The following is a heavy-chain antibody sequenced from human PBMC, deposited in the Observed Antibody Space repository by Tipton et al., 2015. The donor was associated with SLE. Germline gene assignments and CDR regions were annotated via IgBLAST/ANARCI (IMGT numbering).Heavy chain of an antibody. CDR2: INPNTANP. J-gene: IGHJ4*02. CDR1: GYSFTNYA. D-gene: IGHD2-2*01. Sequence: QSGPEVKKPGASVKVSCKASGYSFTNYALNWVRQAPGQGLEWMGWINPNTANPTYAQGFEGRFVFSLDTSVSTAYLQISGLRPEDTAIYYCARYCSSSSCPQGAFDYWGQGTLVTVSS. CDR3: ARYCSSSSCPQGAFDY. V-gene: IGHV7-4-1*02.